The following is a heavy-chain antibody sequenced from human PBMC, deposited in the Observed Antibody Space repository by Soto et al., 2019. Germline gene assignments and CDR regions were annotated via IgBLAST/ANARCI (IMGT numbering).Heavy chain of an antibody. CDR3: ARDLGIRYDFWSGYYGSNWFDP. CDR2: ISSSSSYI. D-gene: IGHD3-3*01. Sequence: PGGSLRLSCAASGLTCSGHSINWVRQATGKGLEWVSSISSSSSYIYYADSVKGRFTISRDNAKNSLYLQMNSLRAEDTAVYYCARDLGIRYDFWSGYYGSNWFDPWGQGTLVTVSS. J-gene: IGHJ5*02. V-gene: IGHV3-21*01. CDR1: GLTCSGHS.